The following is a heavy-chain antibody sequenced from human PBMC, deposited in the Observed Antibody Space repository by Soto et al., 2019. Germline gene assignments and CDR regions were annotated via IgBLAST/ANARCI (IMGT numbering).Heavy chain of an antibody. J-gene: IGHJ6*03. Sequence: QTLTLACSFCGFPLSTSRMCVSWIRQPPGKALEWLARIDWDDDKYYSTSLKTRLTISKDTSKNQVVLTMTNMDPVDTATYYCARIRLDCSSTSCHYYYYYMDVWGKGTTVTVSS. D-gene: IGHD2-2*01. V-gene: IGHV2-70*11. CDR3: ARIRLDCSSTSCHYYYYYMDV. CDR2: IDWDDDK. CDR1: GFPLSTSRMC.